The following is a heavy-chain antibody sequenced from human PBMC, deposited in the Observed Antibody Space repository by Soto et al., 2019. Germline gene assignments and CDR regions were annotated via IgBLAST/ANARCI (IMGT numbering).Heavy chain of an antibody. Sequence: QVQLVQSGAEVKKPGSSVKVSCKASGGTFSSYAISWVRQAPGQGREWMGGIIPIFGTANYAQKFQGRVTITADESTSTAYMELSSLRSEDTAVYYCASGKISGSYYLWAFDIWGPGTMVTVSS. J-gene: IGHJ3*02. CDR1: GGTFSSYA. V-gene: IGHV1-69*01. CDR2: IIPIFGTA. CDR3: ASGKISGSYYLWAFDI. D-gene: IGHD1-26*01.